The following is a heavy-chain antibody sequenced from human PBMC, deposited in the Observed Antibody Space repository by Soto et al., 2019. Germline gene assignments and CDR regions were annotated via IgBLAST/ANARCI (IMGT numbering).Heavy chain of an antibody. CDR1: GCNIKNYA. V-gene: IGHV3-30*03. CDR3: ARGSGSYAASSFDY. J-gene: IGHJ4*02. CDR2: ISSDGNNK. Sequence: GGSLRLSCAACGCNIKNYAMHWVRQAPGKGLEWVAVISSDGNNKEYGDSAKGRFTISRDNSKNTLYLQMNNLRAEDTAVYYCARGSGSYAASSFDYWGQGALVTVSS. D-gene: IGHD3-10*01.